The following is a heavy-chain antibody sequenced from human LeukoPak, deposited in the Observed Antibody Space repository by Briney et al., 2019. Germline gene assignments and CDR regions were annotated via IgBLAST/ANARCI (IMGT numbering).Heavy chain of an antibody. CDR3: AKVPLSGWYRYYFDY. V-gene: IGHV3-30*02. CDR2: IRYDGSNK. J-gene: IGHJ4*02. Sequence: PGGSLRLSCAASGLTFSSYGMHWARQPPGKGLEWVAFIRYDGSNKYYADSVKGRFTISRDNSKNTLYLQMNSLRAEDTAVYYCAKVPLSGWYRYYFDYWGQGTLVTVSS. CDR1: GLTFSSYG. D-gene: IGHD6-19*01.